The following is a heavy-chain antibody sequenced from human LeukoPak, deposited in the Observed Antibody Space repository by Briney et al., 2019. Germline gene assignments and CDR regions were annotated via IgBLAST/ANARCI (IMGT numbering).Heavy chain of an antibody. CDR1: GFTFSSYA. D-gene: IGHD6-19*01. J-gene: IGHJ4*02. Sequence: GGSLRLSCAASGFTFSSYAMSWVRQAPGKGLEWVSAISGSGGSTYYADSVKGRFTISRDNSKNTLYLQMNSLRAEDTAVYYCAKGSSPYSSGWYYFDYWGQGTLVTVSS. CDR2: ISGSGGST. V-gene: IGHV3-23*01. CDR3: AKGSSPYSSGWYYFDY.